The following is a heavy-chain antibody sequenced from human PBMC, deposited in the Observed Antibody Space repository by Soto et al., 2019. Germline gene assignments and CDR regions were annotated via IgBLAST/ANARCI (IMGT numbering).Heavy chain of an antibody. CDR1: GFTFSSYG. CDR3: AKSLAPGISY. J-gene: IGHJ4*02. CDR2: ISGSGGST. D-gene: IGHD3-3*02. V-gene: IGHV3-23*01. Sequence: HPGGSLRLSCAASGFTFSSYGMNWVRQAPGQGLEWVSGISGSGGSTYYADSVKGRFTSSRDNSKNTLFLQMNSLRAEDTAVYYCAKSLAPGISYWGQGTLVTVSS.